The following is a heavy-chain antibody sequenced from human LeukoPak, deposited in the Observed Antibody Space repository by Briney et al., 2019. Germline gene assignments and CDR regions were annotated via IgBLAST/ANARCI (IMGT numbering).Heavy chain of an antibody. CDR2: ISSSSSYI. Sequence: PGGSLRLSCAASGFTFSSYSMNWVRQAPGKGLEWVSSISSSSSYIYYADSVKGRFTISRDNAKNSLYLQMNSLRAEDTAVYYCARDMDYGDYGHYYGMDVWGQGTTVTVSS. CDR3: ARDMDYGDYGHYYGMDV. V-gene: IGHV3-21*01. CDR1: GFTFSSYS. D-gene: IGHD4-17*01. J-gene: IGHJ6*02.